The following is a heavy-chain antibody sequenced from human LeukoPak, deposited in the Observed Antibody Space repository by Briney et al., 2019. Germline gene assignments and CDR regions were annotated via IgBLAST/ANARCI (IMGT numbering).Heavy chain of an antibody. CDR3: AGDKNDFWSGSLDY. CDR1: GFTVSSNY. Sequence: SGGSLRLSCAASGFTVSSNYMSWVRQAPGKGLEWVSVIYSGGTTYYADSVKGRFTISRDNSKNTLFLQMNSLRAEDTAVYFCAGDKNDFWSGSLDYWGQGTLVTVSS. CDR2: IYSGGTT. J-gene: IGHJ4*02. D-gene: IGHD3-3*01. V-gene: IGHV3-66*02.